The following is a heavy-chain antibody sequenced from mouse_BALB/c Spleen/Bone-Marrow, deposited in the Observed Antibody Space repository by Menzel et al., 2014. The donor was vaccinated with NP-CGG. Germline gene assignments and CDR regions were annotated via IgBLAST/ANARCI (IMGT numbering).Heavy chain of an antibody. CDR2: IWAGGST. V-gene: IGHV2-9*02. D-gene: IGHD2-4*01. Sequence: VKLMESGPGLVAPSQSLSITCTVSGFSLTSYGVHWVRQPPGKGLEWLGVIWAGGSTNYNSALMSRLSISKDNSKSQVFLKMNSLQTDDTAMYCCAIYYDYDYAMDYWGQGTSVTVSS. J-gene: IGHJ4*01. CDR1: GFSLTSYG. CDR3: AIYYDYDYAMDY.